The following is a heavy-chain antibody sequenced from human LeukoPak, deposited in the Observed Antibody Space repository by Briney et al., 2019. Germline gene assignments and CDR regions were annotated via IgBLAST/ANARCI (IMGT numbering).Heavy chain of an antibody. Sequence: PSETLSLTCAVYGGSFSGYYWSWIRQPPGKGLEWIGEINHSGSTNYNPSLKSRVTISVDTSKNQFSLKLSSVTAADTAVYYCAFTYYGSGSYSTPLLDYWGQGTLVTVSS. J-gene: IGHJ4*02. CDR3: AFTYYGSGSYSTPLLDY. V-gene: IGHV4-34*01. D-gene: IGHD3-10*01. CDR2: INHSGST. CDR1: GGSFSGYY.